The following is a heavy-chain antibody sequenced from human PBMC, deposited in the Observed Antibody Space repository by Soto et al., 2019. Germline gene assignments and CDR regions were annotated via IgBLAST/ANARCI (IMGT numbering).Heavy chain of an antibody. CDR3: AKDNGSGCDWLRVGDASDI. CDR2: ISYDGSNK. CDR1: GFTFSSYG. Sequence: QVQLVESGGGVVQPGRSLRLSCAASGFTFSSYGMHWVRQAPGKGLEWVAVISYDGSNKYYADSVKGRLTISRENSKNTLYLQMNSLRGEETAVYYCAKDNGSGCDWLRVGDASDIWGQGTMVTVSS. V-gene: IGHV3-30*18. D-gene: IGHD5-12*01. J-gene: IGHJ3*02.